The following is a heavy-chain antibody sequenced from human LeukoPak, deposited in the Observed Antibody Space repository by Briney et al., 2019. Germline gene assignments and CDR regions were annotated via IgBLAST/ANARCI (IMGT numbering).Heavy chain of an antibody. Sequence: GGSLRLSCAASGFTFSSYWMSWVRQAPGKGLEWVANIKQDGSEKYYVDSVKGRFTISRDNAENSLYLQMNSLRAEDTAVYYCARVSGYCSSTSCLEPAYYFDYWGEETLVTVSS. CDR3: ARVSGYCSSTSCLEPAYYFDY. CDR1: GFTFSSYW. V-gene: IGHV3-7*01. D-gene: IGHD2-2*01. CDR2: IKQDGSEK. J-gene: IGHJ4*02.